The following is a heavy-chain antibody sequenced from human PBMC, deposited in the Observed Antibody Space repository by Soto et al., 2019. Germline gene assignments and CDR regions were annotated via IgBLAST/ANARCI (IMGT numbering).Heavy chain of an antibody. D-gene: IGHD1-1*01. Sequence: QVHLVQSGAEVKKPGASVKVSCKGSGYAFTTYGITWVRQAPGQGLEWMGWISAHNGNTNYAQQLQGRVTVTRDTSTSTAYLALRSMRSDETVVYSCARGRYGDYWGQGALVTVSS. CDR1: GYAFTTYG. J-gene: IGHJ4*02. V-gene: IGHV1-18*01. CDR2: ISAHNGNT. CDR3: ARGRYGDY.